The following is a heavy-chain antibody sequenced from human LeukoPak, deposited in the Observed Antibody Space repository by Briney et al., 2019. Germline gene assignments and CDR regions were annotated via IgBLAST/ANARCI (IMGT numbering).Heavy chain of an antibody. J-gene: IGHJ6*02. Sequence: PGGSLRLSCAASGFTFSNCAMSWGRQAPGKELEWVSTIGGSGGSTYYADSVKGRLTISRDNSKNTLYLQMNSLRAEDTAIYYCVSTVPTSYGMDVWGQGTTVTVSS. CDR1: GFTFSNCA. CDR2: IGGSGGST. V-gene: IGHV3-23*01. D-gene: IGHD4-11*01. CDR3: VSTVPTSYGMDV.